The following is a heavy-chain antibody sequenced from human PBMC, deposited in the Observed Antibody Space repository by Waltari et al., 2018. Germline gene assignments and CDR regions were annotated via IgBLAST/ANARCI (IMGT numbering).Heavy chain of an antibody. J-gene: IGHJ5*02. V-gene: IGHV7-4-1*02. CDR2: INTNTGNP. CDR3: ARDSDPVAFEGSNWFDP. CDR1: GGTFTSYA. D-gene: IGHD3-10*01. Sequence: QVQLVQSGAEVKKPGSSVKVSCKASGGTFTSYAMNWLRQSPGQGLEWMGWINTNTGNPAYAQGFTGRFVFSLDTSVSTAYLQISSLKAEDTAVYYCARDSDPVAFEGSNWFDPWGQGTLVTVSS.